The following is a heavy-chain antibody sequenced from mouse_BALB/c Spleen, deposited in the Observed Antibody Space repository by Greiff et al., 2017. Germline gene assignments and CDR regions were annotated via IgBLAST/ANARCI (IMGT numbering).Heavy chain of an antibody. D-gene: IGHD2-10*02. CDR1: GFTFSSYY. V-gene: IGHV5-6-2*01. J-gene: IGHJ3*01. CDR3: ARQGYGNYVAY. Sequence: EVQVVESGGGLVKLGGSLKLSCAASGFTFSSYYMSWVRQTPEKRLELVAAINSNGGSTYYPDTVKGRFPISRDNAKKPLYLQMSSLKSEDTALYYCARQGYGNYVAYWGQGTLVTVSA. CDR2: INSNGGST.